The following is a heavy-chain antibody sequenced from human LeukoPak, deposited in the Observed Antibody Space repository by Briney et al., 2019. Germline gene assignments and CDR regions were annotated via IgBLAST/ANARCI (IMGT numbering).Heavy chain of an antibody. CDR1: GFTFSAYT. CDR3: ARGSDSSGYYYVGFAFDI. CDR2: FTSSSSSI. D-gene: IGHD3-22*01. V-gene: IGHV3-21*01. Sequence: GGSLRLSCAASGFTFSAYTMSWVRQAPGKGLEWVSSFTSSSSSIYYADSVKGRFTISRDNAKNSLYLQLNSLRAEDTAVYYCARGSDSSGYYYVGFAFDIWGQGTMVTVSS. J-gene: IGHJ3*02.